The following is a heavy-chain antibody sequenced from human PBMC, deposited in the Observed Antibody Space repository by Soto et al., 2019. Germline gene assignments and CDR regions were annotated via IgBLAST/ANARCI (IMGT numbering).Heavy chain of an antibody. D-gene: IGHD1-1*01. Sequence: EVQLVESGGGLVQPGGSLRLSCAASGFTVSSNYMSWVRQAPGKGLEWVSVIYSGGSTYYADSVKGRFTISRDNSKNTLYLQMNSLRAEDTAVYYCARGGGNWNDVGYFDYLGQGTLVTVSS. J-gene: IGHJ4*02. V-gene: IGHV3-66*01. CDR3: ARGGGNWNDVGYFDY. CDR2: IYSGGST. CDR1: GFTVSSNY.